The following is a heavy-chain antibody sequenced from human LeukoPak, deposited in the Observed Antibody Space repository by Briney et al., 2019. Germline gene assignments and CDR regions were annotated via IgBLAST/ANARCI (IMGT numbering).Heavy chain of an antibody. V-gene: IGHV4-4*07. CDR2: IFTSGST. J-gene: IGHJ6*03. D-gene: IGHD1-20*01. Sequence: SETLSLTCTASGGSISSYYWSWIRQPAGKGLEWIGRIFTSGSTNYNASLRSRVTMSVATSKNQFSLKLSSVTAADTAVYYCARGYNWVSPTRNFYYMDVWGKGTTVTVPS. CDR1: GGSISSYY. CDR3: ARGYNWVSPTRNFYYMDV.